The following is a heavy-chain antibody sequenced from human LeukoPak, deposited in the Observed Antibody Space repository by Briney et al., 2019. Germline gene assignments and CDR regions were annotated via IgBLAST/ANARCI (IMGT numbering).Heavy chain of an antibody. V-gene: IGHV3-7*01. CDR1: GFTFSSYW. CDR2: IKQDGSEK. CDR3: ARENYDFWSGSIGLIDY. D-gene: IGHD3-3*01. J-gene: IGHJ4*02. Sequence: GGSLRLSCAASGFTFSSYWMSWGRQAPGKGLEWVANIKQDGSEKDYVDSVKGRFTISRDNAKNSLYLQMNSLRAEDTAVYYCARENYDFWSGSIGLIDYWGQGTLVTVSS.